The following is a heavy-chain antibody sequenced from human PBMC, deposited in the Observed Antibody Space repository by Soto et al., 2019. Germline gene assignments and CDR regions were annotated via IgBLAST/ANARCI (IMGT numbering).Heavy chain of an antibody. Sequence: EVRLVESGGGQGHRGGSLRLSCAASGFSFTHYRIHWVRQVPGKGLEWVCRVNADGSSTNYAGFAKGRFTISRDNSKNTAYLEMNNLRADDTALYYCAKAGDWNYVFDFSGQGTSVTVSS. D-gene: IGHD1-7*01. J-gene: IGHJ4*02. CDR1: GFSFTHYR. V-gene: IGHV3-74*01. CDR2: VNADGSST. CDR3: AKAGDWNYVFDF.